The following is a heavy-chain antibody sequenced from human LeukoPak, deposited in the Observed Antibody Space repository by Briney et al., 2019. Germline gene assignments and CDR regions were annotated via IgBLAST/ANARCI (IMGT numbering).Heavy chain of an antibody. V-gene: IGHV4-59*01. CDR3: ARWGEAAAGIYY. Sequence: SETLSLTCIVSGGSISSDYWSWIRQPPGKGLEWIGCIYYSGSTIYNPSLKSRLTISVDTSKNQFSLKLSSVTAADTAVYYCARWGEAAAGIYYWGQGTLVTVSS. CDR2: IYYSGST. J-gene: IGHJ4*02. CDR1: GGSISSDY. D-gene: IGHD6-13*01.